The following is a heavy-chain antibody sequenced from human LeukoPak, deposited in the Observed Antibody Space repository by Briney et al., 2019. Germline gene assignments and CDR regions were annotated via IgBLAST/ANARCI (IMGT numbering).Heavy chain of an antibody. CDR1: RGSISSGSYY. Sequence: SETLSLTCTVSRGSISSGSYYWSWIRQPAGKRLEWIGRIYSSGSTNYYPSLKSRVTISIDMSKNHFSLKLNSVAARGTVVYYGARVEVGATNAFDMWGQGTMVTVSS. CDR3: ARVEVGATNAFDM. CDR2: IYSSGST. V-gene: IGHV4-61*02. D-gene: IGHD1-26*01. J-gene: IGHJ3*02.